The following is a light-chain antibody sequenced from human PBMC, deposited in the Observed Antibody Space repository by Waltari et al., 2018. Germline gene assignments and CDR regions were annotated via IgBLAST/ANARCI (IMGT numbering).Light chain of an antibody. CDR3: KQYSSSSYWA. CDR1: QSISSW. Sequence: DIQMAQSPSTLSSSVVDRVTITCRASQSISSWLAWYQQKPGKAPKLLIYTASSLESGVPSRFSGSGSGSEFTLTISSLQPDDFATYYCKQYSSSSYWAFGPGTKVEIK. CDR2: TAS. V-gene: IGKV1-5*03. J-gene: IGKJ1*01.